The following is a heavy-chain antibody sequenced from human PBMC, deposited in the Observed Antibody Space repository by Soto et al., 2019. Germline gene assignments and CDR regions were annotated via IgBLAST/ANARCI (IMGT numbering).Heavy chain of an antibody. V-gene: IGHV3-23*01. Sequence: PGGSLRLSCVASRFSFSSFAMSWVRQAPGKGLEWVSIINAGGGNTYYADSVKGRFTVSRDNSKNTLHLQMDTLRAEDTAIYYCAKDYYNDFWRGHYYNFDYWGQGTQVTVSS. D-gene: IGHD3-3*01. CDR3: AKDYYNDFWRGHYYNFDY. J-gene: IGHJ4*02. CDR2: INAGGGNT. CDR1: RFSFSSFA.